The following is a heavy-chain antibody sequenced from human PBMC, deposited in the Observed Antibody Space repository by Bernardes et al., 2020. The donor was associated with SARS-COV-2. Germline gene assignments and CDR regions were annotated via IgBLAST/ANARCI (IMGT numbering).Heavy chain of an antibody. D-gene: IGHD4-4*01. V-gene: IGHV4-59*01. Sequence: QRKVLEWIGYIYYNGNNKYNPSLKSRVTIAIDTSKNQLSLELTSVTAADTAVYFCARGGENRLEYWGQGTLVTVSA. CDR3: ARGGENRLEY. CDR2: IYYNGNN. J-gene: IGHJ4*02.